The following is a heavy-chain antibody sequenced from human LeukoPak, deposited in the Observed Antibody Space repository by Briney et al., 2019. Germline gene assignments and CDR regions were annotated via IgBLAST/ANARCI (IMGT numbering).Heavy chain of an antibody. J-gene: IGHJ6*03. V-gene: IGHV4-59*01. Sequence: SETLSLTCTVSGGSISSYYWSWIRQPPGKGLEWIGSIYYSGSTNYNPSLKSRVTISVDTSKNQFSLKLSSVTAADTAVYYCARALWLNYYYMDVWGKGTTVTISS. CDR1: GGSISSYY. CDR3: ARALWLNYYYMDV. CDR2: IYYSGST. D-gene: IGHD5-18*01.